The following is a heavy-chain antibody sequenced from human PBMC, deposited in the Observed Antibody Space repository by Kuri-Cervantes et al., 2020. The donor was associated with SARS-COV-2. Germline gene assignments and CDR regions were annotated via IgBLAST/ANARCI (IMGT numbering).Heavy chain of an antibody. D-gene: IGHD4-11*01. CDR2: ISYDGSNK. V-gene: IGHV3-30*18. J-gene: IGHJ4*02. Sequence: GESLKISCAASGFTFSSYGMHWVRQAPGKGLEWVAVISYDGSNKYYADSVKGRFTISRDNSKNTLYLQMNSLRAEDTALYYCAKDMGVGYSNYHYFDYWGQGTLVTVSS. CDR3: AKDMGVGYSNYHYFDY. CDR1: GFTFSSYG.